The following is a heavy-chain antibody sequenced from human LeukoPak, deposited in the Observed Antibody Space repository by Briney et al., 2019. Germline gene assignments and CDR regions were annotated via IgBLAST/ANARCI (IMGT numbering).Heavy chain of an antibody. V-gene: IGHV3-7*01. Sequence: GGSLRLSCAASGFTFSSYWMSWVRQAPGKGAGVGGQHKADGSEKYYVDSVKGRFTISRDNAKNSLYLQMNSLRAEDTAVYYCARSQWELLDFDYWGQGTLVTVSS. CDR3: ARSQWELLDFDY. D-gene: IGHD1-26*01. CDR1: GFTFSSYW. CDR2: KADGSEK. J-gene: IGHJ4*02.